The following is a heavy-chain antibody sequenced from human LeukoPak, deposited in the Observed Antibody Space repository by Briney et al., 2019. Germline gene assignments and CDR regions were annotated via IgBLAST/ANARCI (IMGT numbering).Heavy chain of an antibody. CDR3: ARDIVVVTAPPDAFDI. D-gene: IGHD2-21*02. CDR1: GYTFTGYY. CDR2: INPNSGGT. Sequence: GASVKVSCKASGYTFTGYYMHWVRQAPGQGLEWMGWINPNSGGTNYAQKFQGRVTMPRDTSISTAYMELSRLRSDDTAVYYCARDIVVVTAPPDAFDIWGQGTMVTVSS. J-gene: IGHJ3*02. V-gene: IGHV1-2*02.